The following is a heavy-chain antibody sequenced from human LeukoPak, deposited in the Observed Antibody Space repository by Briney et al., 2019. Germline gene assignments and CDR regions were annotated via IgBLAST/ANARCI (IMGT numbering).Heavy chain of an antibody. CDR1: GGSISSGSYY. V-gene: IGHV4-61*02. CDR2: IYTSGST. CDR3: ARGVVAVELDY. J-gene: IGHJ4*02. Sequence: SETLSLTCTVSGGSISSGSYYWSWIRQPAGKGLEWIGRIYTSGSTNYNPSLKSRVTISVDTSKNQFSLKLSSVTAADTAVYYCARGVVAVELDYWGQGTLVTVSS. D-gene: IGHD6-19*01.